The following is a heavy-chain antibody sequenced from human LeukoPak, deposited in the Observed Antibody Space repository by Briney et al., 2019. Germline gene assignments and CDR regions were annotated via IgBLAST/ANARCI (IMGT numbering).Heavy chain of an antibody. J-gene: IGHJ4*02. CDR3: ARAGDFSFKD. D-gene: IGHD3-3*01. V-gene: IGHV4-39*07. CDR1: GGSISSSSYY. Sequence: SETLSLTCTVSGGSISSSSYYWGWIRQPPGKGLEWIGSIYYSGSTYYNPSLKSRVTISVDTSKNQFSLKLSSVTAEDTAVYYCARAGDFSFKDWGQGTLVTVSS. CDR2: IYYSGST.